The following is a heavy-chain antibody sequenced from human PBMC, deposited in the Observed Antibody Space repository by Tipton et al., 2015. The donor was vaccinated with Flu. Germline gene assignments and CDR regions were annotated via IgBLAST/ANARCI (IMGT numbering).Heavy chain of an antibody. V-gene: IGHV1-2*02. CDR1: GCTFTGYY. CDR3: ARRGYGGYVEAFGI. D-gene: IGHD4-17*01. Sequence: QLVQSGAEVKKPGASVKASCKASGCTFTGYYMHWVRQAPGQGLEWMGWINPNSGGTNYAQRSQGRVTMTRDTSISTAYMELSRRRVDDAAVYYYARRGYGGYVEAFGIWGQGPMVTVSA. J-gene: IGHJ3*02. CDR2: INPNSGGT.